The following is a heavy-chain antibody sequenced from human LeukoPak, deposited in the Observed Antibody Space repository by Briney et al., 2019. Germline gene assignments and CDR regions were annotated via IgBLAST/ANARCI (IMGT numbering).Heavy chain of an antibody. J-gene: IGHJ6*02. CDR2: ISHSGST. V-gene: IGHV4-30-2*01. Sequence: SETLSLTCAVSGGSISSGGYSWGWIRQPPGKGLEWIGHISHSGSTYYNPSLKSRVTISVDTSKNQFSLKLSSVTAADTAVYYCARGILGPARGRYYYGMDVWGQGTTVTVSS. CDR1: GGSISSGGYS. D-gene: IGHD2/OR15-2a*01. CDR3: ARGILGPARGRYYYGMDV.